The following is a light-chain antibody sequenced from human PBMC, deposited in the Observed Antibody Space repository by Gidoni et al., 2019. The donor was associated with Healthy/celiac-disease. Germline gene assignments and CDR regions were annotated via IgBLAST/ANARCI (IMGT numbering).Light chain of an antibody. Sequence: DIQMTQSPSSLSASVGDRVTITCRASQSISSYLNWYQQKPGKAPKRLIYAASSLQSGVPSRFSGSGSGTDFTLTISSLQPEDFATYYCQQSYSTPLLTFXGXTKVEIK. CDR2: AAS. J-gene: IGKJ4*01. V-gene: IGKV1-39*01. CDR3: QQSYSTPLLT. CDR1: QSISSY.